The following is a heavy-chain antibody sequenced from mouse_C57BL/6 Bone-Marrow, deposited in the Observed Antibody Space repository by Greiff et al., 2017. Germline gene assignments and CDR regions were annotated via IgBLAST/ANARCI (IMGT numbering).Heavy chain of an antibody. CDR3: ARWNYGSSYENY. CDR2: IYPRSGNT. V-gene: IGHV1-81*01. J-gene: IGHJ2*01. Sequence: QVQLQQSGAELARPGASVKLSCKASGYTFTSYGISWVKQRTGQGLEWIGEIYPRSGNTYYNEKFKGKATLTADKSSSTADMELRSLTSEDSAVYFCARWNYGSSYENYWGQGTTLTVSS. CDR1: GYTFTSYG. D-gene: IGHD1-1*01.